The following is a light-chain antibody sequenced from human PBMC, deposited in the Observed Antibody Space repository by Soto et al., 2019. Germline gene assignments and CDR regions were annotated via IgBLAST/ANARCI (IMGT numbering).Light chain of an antibody. V-gene: IGLV2-14*01. CDR2: EVT. Sequence: QSALAQPASVSGSPGQSITISCTGTSSDVGGYNYVSWYQQHPGQVPKLTIYEVTNRPSGVSSRFSGSKSGNTASLTISGLQAEDEADYYCSSYTVTNSLVFGGGTKVTVL. CDR3: SSYTVTNSLV. CDR1: SSDVGGYNY. J-gene: IGLJ2*01.